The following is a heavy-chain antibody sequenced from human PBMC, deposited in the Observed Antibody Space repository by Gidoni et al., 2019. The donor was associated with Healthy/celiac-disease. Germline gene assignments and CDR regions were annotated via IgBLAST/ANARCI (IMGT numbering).Heavy chain of an antibody. Sequence: EVQLVESGGGLVQPGGSLRLSCAASGFTVSSNYMSWVRQAPGTGLEWVSVIYSGGSTYYADSVKGRFTISRDNSKNTLYLQMNSLRAEDTAVYYCARDPAMLDAFDIWGQGTMVTVSS. J-gene: IGHJ3*02. V-gene: IGHV3-66*01. CDR3: ARDPAMLDAFDI. CDR2: IYSGGST. CDR1: GFTVSSNY. D-gene: IGHD5-18*01.